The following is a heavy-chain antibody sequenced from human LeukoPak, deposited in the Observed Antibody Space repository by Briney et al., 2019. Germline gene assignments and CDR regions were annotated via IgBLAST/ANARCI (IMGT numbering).Heavy chain of an antibody. CDR1: GGSISSYY. D-gene: IGHD7-27*01. CDR2: IYYSGST. Sequence: SETLSLTCTVSGGSISSYYWSWIRQPPGKGLEWIGYIYYSGSTNYNPSLKSRVTISVDTSKNQFSLKLSSVTAADTAVYYCATTLATGDDYWGQGTLVTVSS. J-gene: IGHJ4*02. V-gene: IGHV4-59*01. CDR3: ATTLATGDDY.